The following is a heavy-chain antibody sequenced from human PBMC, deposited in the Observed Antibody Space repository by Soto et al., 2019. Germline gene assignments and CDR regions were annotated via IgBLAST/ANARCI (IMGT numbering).Heavy chain of an antibody. D-gene: IGHD1-1*01. V-gene: IGHV3-74*01. CDR1: GFTFSNHW. Sequence: EVQLVESGGGLVQPGGSLRLYCAASGFTFSNHWMHWVRQAPGKGLVWVSRINGEGGYRDYAESVKGRFTIARDNAKNTLYLQMNSLRAEDTAVYYCARDANWSHDHWGQGTLVNVSS. CDR3: ARDANWSHDH. CDR2: INGEGGYR. J-gene: IGHJ4*02.